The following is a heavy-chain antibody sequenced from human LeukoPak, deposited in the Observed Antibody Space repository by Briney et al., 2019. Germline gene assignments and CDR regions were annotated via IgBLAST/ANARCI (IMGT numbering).Heavy chain of an antibody. V-gene: IGHV3-53*05. CDR2: MYSGGNI. J-gene: IGHJ4*02. D-gene: IGHD2-2*01. Sequence: GGSLRLSCAASGFTVSDHYMNWVRQAPGKGLEWVSVMYSGGNIYYADSVKGRFTISRDNSQNTLYLQMNSLRAEDTAVYYCAKEGVVVPTVSSTYYFDYWGQGTLVTVSS. CDR3: AKEGVVVPTVSSTYYFDY. CDR1: GFTVSDHY.